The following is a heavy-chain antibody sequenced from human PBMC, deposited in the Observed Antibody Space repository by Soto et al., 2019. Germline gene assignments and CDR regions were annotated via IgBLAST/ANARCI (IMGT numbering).Heavy chain of an antibody. CDR1: GYSFTSYW. CDR2: IDPSDSYI. D-gene: IGHD6-19*01. J-gene: IGHJ4*02. V-gene: IGHV5-10-1*01. CDR3: AKESVAASEAFDS. Sequence: GESLKISCKGSGYSFTSYWINWVRQMPGKGLEWMGRIDPSDSYINYSPSFQGHVTISADKSITTAYLQWSSLKASDIAIYYCAKESVAASEAFDSWGQGTLVTVSS.